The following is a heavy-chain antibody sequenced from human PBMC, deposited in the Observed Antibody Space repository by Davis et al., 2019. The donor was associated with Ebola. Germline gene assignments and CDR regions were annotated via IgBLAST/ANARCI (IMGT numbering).Heavy chain of an antibody. D-gene: IGHD3-16*01. CDR3: VRGWGRSGLDV. Sequence: PSETLSLTCAISGDSVFGKNGAWNWIRQSPSRGLEWLGRTYYTSEWHNEYGEYVKSRITINPDTSKNQFSLQLNSVTPEDTAVYYCVRGWGRSGLDVWGQGTTVTVSS. V-gene: IGHV6-1*01. J-gene: IGHJ6*02. CDR1: GDSVFGKNGA. CDR2: TYYTSEWHN.